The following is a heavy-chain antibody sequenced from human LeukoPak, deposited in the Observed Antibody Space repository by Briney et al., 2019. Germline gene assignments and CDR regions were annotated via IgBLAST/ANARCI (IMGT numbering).Heavy chain of an antibody. V-gene: IGHV4-38-2*01. CDR1: GYSISSGYY. CDR3: ARWCRASCSYFDY. Sequence: PSETLSLTCAVSGYSISSGYYWGWIRQPPGKGLEWIGSIYHSGSTYYNPPLKSRVTISVDTSKNQFSLNLSSVTAADTAVYYCARWCRASCSYFDYWGQGTLVTVSS. D-gene: IGHD2-2*01. J-gene: IGHJ4*02. CDR2: IYHSGST.